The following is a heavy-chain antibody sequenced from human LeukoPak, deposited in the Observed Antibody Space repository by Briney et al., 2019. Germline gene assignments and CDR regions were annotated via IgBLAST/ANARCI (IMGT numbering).Heavy chain of an antibody. D-gene: IGHD2-2*01. J-gene: IGHJ3*02. CDR2: IVVGSGNT. Sequence: GASVKVSCKASGFTFTSSAVQWVRQARGQRLERIGWIVVGSGNTNYAQKFQERVTITRDMSTSTAYMELSSLRSEDTAVYYCAAGGGYQLLSGAFDIWGQGTMVTVSS. CDR3: AAGGGYQLLSGAFDI. CDR1: GFTFTSSA. V-gene: IGHV1-58*01.